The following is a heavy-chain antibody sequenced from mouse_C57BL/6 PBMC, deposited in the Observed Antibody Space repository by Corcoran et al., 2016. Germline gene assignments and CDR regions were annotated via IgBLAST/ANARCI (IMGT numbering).Heavy chain of an antibody. CDR2: IYPGSGNT. V-gene: IGHV1-76*01. J-gene: IGHJ2*01. Sequence: QVQLKQSGAELVRPGASVKLSCKASGYTFTDYYINWVKQRPGQGLEWIARIYPGSGNTYYNEKFKGKATLTAEKSSSTAYMQLSSLTSEDSAVYFCARSGYDYDLDYWGQGTTLTVSS. CDR1: GYTFTDYY. CDR3: ARSGYDYDLDY. D-gene: IGHD2-4*01.